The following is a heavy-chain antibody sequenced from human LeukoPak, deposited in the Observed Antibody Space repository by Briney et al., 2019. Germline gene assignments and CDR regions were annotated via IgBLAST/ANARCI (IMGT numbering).Heavy chain of an antibody. V-gene: IGHV3-7*01. CDR1: GFTFRNFW. J-gene: IGHJ4*02. CDR3: ARAVSTGTVVY. D-gene: IGHD1/OR15-1a*01. Sequence: PGGSLRLSCKASGFTFRNFWMSWVRQAPGKGLEWVANINQNGGEEYYVDSVEGRFTISRDNAQNSLFLQLNSLKADDTGRYYCARAVSTGTVVYCGQGTLVTVSS. CDR2: INQNGGEE.